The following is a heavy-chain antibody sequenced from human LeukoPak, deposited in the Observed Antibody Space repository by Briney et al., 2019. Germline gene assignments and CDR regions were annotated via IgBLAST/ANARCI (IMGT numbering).Heavy chain of an antibody. CDR3: ARDLRRMDV. CDR2: IHYTGST. Sequence: SETLSLTCTVSGGSISSYWWTWIRQSPGGGLEWIGYIHYTGSTSYNPALKSRVSMSVDTSKNHFSLKLRYVTAADTAVYYCARDLRRMDVWGQGTTVTVSS. J-gene: IGHJ6*02. CDR1: GGSISSYW. V-gene: IGHV4-59*01.